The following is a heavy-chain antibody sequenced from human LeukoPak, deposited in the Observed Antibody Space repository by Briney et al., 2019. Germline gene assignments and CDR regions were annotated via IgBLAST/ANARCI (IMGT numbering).Heavy chain of an antibody. Sequence: SETLSLTCTVSGGSISSYYWSWIRQPPGKGLEWIGYIYYSGSTNYNPSLKSRVTISVDTSKNQFSLKLSSVTAADTAVYYCAAITMIGSDAFDIWGQGTMVTVSS. CDR2: IYYSGST. D-gene: IGHD3-22*01. V-gene: IGHV4-59*01. J-gene: IGHJ3*02. CDR3: AAITMIGSDAFDI. CDR1: GGSISSYY.